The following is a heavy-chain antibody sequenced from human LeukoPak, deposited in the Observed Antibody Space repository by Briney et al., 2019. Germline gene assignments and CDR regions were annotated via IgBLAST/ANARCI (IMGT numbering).Heavy chain of an antibody. CDR2: INHSGST. D-gene: IGHD2-2*01. CDR1: GGSISSSSYY. CDR3: ARFYAEYQLPRHFDY. J-gene: IGHJ4*02. V-gene: IGHV4-39*07. Sequence: PSETLSLTCTVSGGSISSSSYYWGWIRQPPGKGLEWIGEINHSGSTNYNPSLKSRVTISVDTSKNQFSLKLSSVTAADTAVYYCARFYAEYQLPRHFDYWGQGTLVTVSS.